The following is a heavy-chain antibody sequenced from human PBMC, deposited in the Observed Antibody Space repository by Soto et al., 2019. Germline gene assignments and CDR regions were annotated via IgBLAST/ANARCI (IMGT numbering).Heavy chain of an antibody. CDR1: GDSISSDY. V-gene: IGHV4-59*01. CDR3: ARARGSSQNLDT. CDR2: IYYSGLT. Sequence: PSETLSLTCTVSGDSISSDYWSWIRQPPGKGLEWIGYIYYSGLTNTNPSLKSRLTISVDTSKNQFSLKLTSVTAADTAVYYCARARGSSQNLDTWGQGTLVTV. D-gene: IGHD6-13*01. J-gene: IGHJ5*02.